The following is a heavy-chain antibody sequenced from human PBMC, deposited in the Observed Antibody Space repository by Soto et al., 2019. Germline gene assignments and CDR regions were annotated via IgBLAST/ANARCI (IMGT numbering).Heavy chain of an antibody. CDR3: ARDPLGAVRGVITPWFDP. CDR1: FGSISIGDYY. V-gene: IGHV4-30-4*01. Sequence: LSVTGTVSFGSISIGDYYWSCIRQPPGKGLEWIGYIYYSGSTYCNPSLKSRVTISVDTSKNQFSLKLSSVTAADTAVYYCARDPLGAVRGVITPWFDPWGQGTLVTVSS. D-gene: IGHD3-10*01. CDR2: IYYSGST. J-gene: IGHJ5*02.